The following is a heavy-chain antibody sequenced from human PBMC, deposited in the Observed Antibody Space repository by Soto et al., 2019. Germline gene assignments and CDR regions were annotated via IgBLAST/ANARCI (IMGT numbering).Heavy chain of an antibody. Sequence: QVHLVQSGAEVKKPGASVKVSCKASGYTFTSYGITWVRQAPGQGLEWMGWTSANNGNTDYAQKLQGRVIVTRDTSTSTAYMELRSLISDDTAVYYCARGRYGDYWGQGALVTVSS. V-gene: IGHV1-18*01. D-gene: IGHD1-1*01. CDR3: ARGRYGDY. CDR2: TSANNGNT. J-gene: IGHJ4*02. CDR1: GYTFTSYG.